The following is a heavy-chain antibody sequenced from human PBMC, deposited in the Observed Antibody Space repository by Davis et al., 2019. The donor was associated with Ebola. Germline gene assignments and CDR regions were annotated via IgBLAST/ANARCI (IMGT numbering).Heavy chain of an antibody. Sequence: SETLSLTCTVSGGSISSSSYYWGWIRQPPGKGLEWIGSIYYSGSTNYNPSLKSRVTISVDTSKNQFSLKLSSVTAADTAVYYCARHGGLAVAGNFDYWGQGTLVTVSS. D-gene: IGHD6-19*01. CDR1: GGSISSSSYY. J-gene: IGHJ4*02. CDR2: IYYSGST. V-gene: IGHV4-39*01. CDR3: ARHGGLAVAGNFDY.